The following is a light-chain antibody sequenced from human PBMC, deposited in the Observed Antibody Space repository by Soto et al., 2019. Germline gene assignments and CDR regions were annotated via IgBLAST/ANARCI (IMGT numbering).Light chain of an antibody. CDR1: QSVSSSS. CDR2: GAS. Sequence: EIVLTQSPGTLSLSPGERATLSCRASQSVSSSSLAWYQQIPGQAPRLLIYGASSRATGIPDRFSGSGSGTDFTLTISRLEPADFAVYYCQQYGSSPWTFGQGTKVEVK. CDR3: QQYGSSPWT. V-gene: IGKV3-20*01. J-gene: IGKJ1*01.